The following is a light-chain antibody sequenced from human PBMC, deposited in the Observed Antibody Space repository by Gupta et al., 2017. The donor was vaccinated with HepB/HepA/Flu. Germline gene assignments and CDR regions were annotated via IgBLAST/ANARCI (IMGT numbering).Light chain of an antibody. Sequence: DIQMTQSPSSLSASAGDRVTITCQASQDISNYLNWYQQKPGKAPKLLIYDASNLETGVPSRFSGSGSGTDFTFTISSLQPEDIATYYCQQYDNPVFTFGPGTKVDIK. V-gene: IGKV1-33*01. CDR1: QDISNY. CDR3: QQYDNPVFT. CDR2: DAS. J-gene: IGKJ3*01.